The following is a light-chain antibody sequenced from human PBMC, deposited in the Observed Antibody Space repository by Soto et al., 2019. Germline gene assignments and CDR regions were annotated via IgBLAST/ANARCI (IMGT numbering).Light chain of an antibody. Sequence: EIVMMQSPATLSVSPGERATLSCRASQSVSSNFAWYQQKPGQAPRLLIYGASTRATGIPVRFSGSGSGTEFTLTISSLQSEDFVVYYCQQYNNWPITFGQGTRLETK. J-gene: IGKJ5*01. V-gene: IGKV3-15*01. CDR1: QSVSSN. CDR2: GAS. CDR3: QQYNNWPIT.